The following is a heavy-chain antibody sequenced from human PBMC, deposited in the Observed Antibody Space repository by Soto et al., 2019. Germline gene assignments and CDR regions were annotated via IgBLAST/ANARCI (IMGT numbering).Heavy chain of an antibody. CDR2: ISSSSYI. Sequence: GGSLRLSCAASGFTFSSYSMNWVRQAPGKGLEWVSSISSSSYIYYADSVKGRFTISRDNAKNSLYLQMNSLRAEDTAVYYCARDALWFGELLYGMDVWGQGTTVTVS. CDR3: ARDALWFGELLYGMDV. J-gene: IGHJ6*02. V-gene: IGHV3-21*01. D-gene: IGHD3-10*01. CDR1: GFTFSSYS.